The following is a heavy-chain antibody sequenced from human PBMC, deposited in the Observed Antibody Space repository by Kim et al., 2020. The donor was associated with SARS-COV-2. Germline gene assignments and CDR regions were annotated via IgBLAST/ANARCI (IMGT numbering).Heavy chain of an antibody. D-gene: IGHD4-17*01. CDR2: IDPSDSYT. J-gene: IGHJ3*02. CDR1: GYSFTSYW. CDR3: ATTKYGDYVASAFDI. Sequence: GESLKISCKGSGYSFTSYWISWVRQMPGKGLEWMGRIDPSDSYTNYSSSFQGHVTISADKSISTAYLQWSSLKASDTAMYYCATTKYGDYVASAFDIWGQGTMATVSS. V-gene: IGHV5-10-1*01.